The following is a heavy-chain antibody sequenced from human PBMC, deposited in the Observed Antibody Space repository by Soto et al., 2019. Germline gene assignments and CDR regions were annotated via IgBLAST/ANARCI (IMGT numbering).Heavy chain of an antibody. Sequence: QEQLVESGGGVVQPGRPLRLSCAASEFTFSPYPMHWVRQAPGKGLEWVAVISFDGATKYYADSVKGRFAISRDNSMNTLYLQMNSLRTEDTAVYYCAKDQSASYNSYPDMDVWGPGTTVTVSS. CDR3: AKDQSASYNSYPDMDV. CDR1: EFTFSPYP. D-gene: IGHD1-20*01. CDR2: ISFDGATK. V-gene: IGHV3-30*09. J-gene: IGHJ6*02.